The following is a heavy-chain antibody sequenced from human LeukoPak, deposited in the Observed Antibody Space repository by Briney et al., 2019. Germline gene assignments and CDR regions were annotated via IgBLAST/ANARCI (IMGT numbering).Heavy chain of an antibody. V-gene: IGHV3-21*03. J-gene: IGHJ4*02. CDR2: ITSSSSYT. CDR3: TRDQTPYY. CDR1: GITFSNYN. Sequence: GGSLRLSCAAPGITFSNYNMNWVRHAPGKGLEWISSITSSSSYTFYADSVKGRFTISRDNAKNSLYLQMNSLKTEDTAVYYCTRDQTPYYWGQGTLVTVAS.